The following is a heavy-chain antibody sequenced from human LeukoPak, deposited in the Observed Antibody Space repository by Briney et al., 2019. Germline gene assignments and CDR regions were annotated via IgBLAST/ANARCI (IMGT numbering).Heavy chain of an antibody. J-gene: IGHJ4*02. D-gene: IGHD3-22*01. CDR2: INSDGSST. Sequence: GGSLRLSCAASGFTFSSYWMHWVRQAPGKGLLWVSRINSDGSSTSYADSVKGRFTISRDNAKNTLYLQMNSLRAEDTAVYYCAMGPYYYDSSGYYYWGQGTLATVSS. V-gene: IGHV3-74*01. CDR3: AMGPYYYDSSGYYY. CDR1: GFTFSSYW.